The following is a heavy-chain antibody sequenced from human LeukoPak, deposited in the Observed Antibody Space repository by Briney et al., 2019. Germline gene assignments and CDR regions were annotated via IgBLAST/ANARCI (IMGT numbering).Heavy chain of an antibody. J-gene: IGHJ4*02. D-gene: IGHD1-1*01. CDR3: GRDVPANDVDY. Sequence: GGSLRLSCRVSGFIFNDYWMTWVRQAPGRGLEWVANINEDGSDKRYLDSVKGRFAISRDNAKNLLYLQMDGLRVEDTAVYYCGRDVPANDVDYWGQGTLVAVSS. CDR1: GFIFNDYW. CDR2: INEDGSDK. V-gene: IGHV3-7*01.